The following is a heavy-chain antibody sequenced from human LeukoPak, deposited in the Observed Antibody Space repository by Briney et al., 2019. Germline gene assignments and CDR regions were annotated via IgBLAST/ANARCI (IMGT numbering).Heavy chain of an antibody. Sequence: SETLSLTCTVSGYSISSGHYWGWIRQPPGKGLEWIGSIYHSGSTYYNPSLKSRVTISVDTSSNQFSLYLSSVTAADTAVYYCARDPLTVIHLSPYYFDYWGQGILVTVSS. CDR1: GYSISSGHY. D-gene: IGHD2-21*01. CDR3: ARDPLTVIHLSPYYFDY. V-gene: IGHV4-38-2*02. CDR2: IYHSGST. J-gene: IGHJ4*02.